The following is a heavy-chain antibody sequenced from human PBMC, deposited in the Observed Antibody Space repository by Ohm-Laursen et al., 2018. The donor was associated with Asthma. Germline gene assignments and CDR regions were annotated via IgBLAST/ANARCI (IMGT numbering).Heavy chain of an antibody. Sequence: SLRLSCTASGFTFSSYAMSWVRQAQGKGLEWVANIKQDASEKYYLDSVRGRFTTSRDNAENSVFLQMNSLRAEDTAIYYCVRDTRFAFHFWGQGTMVTVSS. V-gene: IGHV3-7*01. CDR2: IKQDASEK. CDR1: GFTFSSYA. J-gene: IGHJ3*01. CDR3: VRDTRFAFHF.